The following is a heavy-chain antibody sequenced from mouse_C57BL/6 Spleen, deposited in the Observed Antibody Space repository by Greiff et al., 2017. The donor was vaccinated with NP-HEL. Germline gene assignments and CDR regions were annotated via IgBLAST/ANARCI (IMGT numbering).Heavy chain of an antibody. CDR2: ISSGGSYT. CDR3: ARQVITTVDYFDY. Sequence: EVKLVESGGDLVKPGGSLKLSCAASGFTFSSYGMSWVRQTPDKRLEWVATISSGGSYTYYPDSVKGRFTISRDNAKNTLYLQMSSLKSEDTAMYYCARQVITTVDYFDYWGQGTTLTVSS. V-gene: IGHV5-6*01. CDR1: GFTFSSYG. D-gene: IGHD1-1*01. J-gene: IGHJ2*01.